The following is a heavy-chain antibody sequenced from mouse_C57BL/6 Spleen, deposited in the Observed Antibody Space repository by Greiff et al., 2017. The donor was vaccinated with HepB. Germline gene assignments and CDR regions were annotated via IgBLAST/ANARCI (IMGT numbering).Heavy chain of an antibody. J-gene: IGHJ2*01. CDR3: ARSRGDYDVFDY. CDR1: GYAFSSYW. V-gene: IGHV1-82*01. CDR2: IYPGDGDT. Sequence: QVQLQQSGPELVKPGASVKISCKASGYAFSSYWMNWVKQRPGKGLEWIGRIYPGDGDTNYNGKFKGKATLTADKSSSTAYMQLSSLTSEDSAVYVCARSRGDYDVFDYWGQGTTLTVSS. D-gene: IGHD2-4*01.